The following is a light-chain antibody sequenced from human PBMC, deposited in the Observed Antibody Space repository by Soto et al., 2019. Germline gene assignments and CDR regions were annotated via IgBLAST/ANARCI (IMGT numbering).Light chain of an antibody. CDR1: QSVLYSSKNEND. Sequence: DIVMTQSPDSLAVSLGERATINCKSSQSVLYSSKNENDLAWYQQKPGQPPKLLIYWASTRESGVPDRFSGSGSGTDFTLTISSLQAEDAAVYYCQQYYSSLFTFGPGTKVDIK. CDR3: QQYYSSLFT. J-gene: IGKJ3*01. V-gene: IGKV4-1*01. CDR2: WAS.